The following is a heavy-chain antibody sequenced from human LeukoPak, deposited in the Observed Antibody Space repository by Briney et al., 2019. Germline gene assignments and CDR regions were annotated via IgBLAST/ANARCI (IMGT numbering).Heavy chain of an antibody. CDR3: ARGGSKSVVPAFYYYMDV. V-gene: IGHV3-7*01. J-gene: IGHJ6*03. Sequence: GGSLRLSCAASGFTFSSYWMSWVRQAPGKGLEWVANIKQDGSEKYYVDSVKGRFTISRDNAKNSLYLQMNSLRAEDTAVYYCARGGSKSVVPAFYYYMDVWGQGTRVTVSS. D-gene: IGHD2-2*01. CDR1: GFTFSSYW. CDR2: IKQDGSEK.